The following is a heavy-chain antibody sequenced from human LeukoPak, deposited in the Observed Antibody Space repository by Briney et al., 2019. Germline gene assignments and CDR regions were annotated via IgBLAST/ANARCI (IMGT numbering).Heavy chain of an antibody. Sequence: PSETLSLTCTVSGGSISSSSYYWGWIRQPPGKGLEWIGSIYYSGSTNYNPSLKSRVTISVDKSKNQFSLKLSSVTAADTAVYYCAREVIGYYYMDVWGKGTTVTVSS. CDR1: GGSISSSSYY. CDR2: IYYSGST. D-gene: IGHD3-16*02. J-gene: IGHJ6*03. V-gene: IGHV4-39*07. CDR3: AREVIGYYYMDV.